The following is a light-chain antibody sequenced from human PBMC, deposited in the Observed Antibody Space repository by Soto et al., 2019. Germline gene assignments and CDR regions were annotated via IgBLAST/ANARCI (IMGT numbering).Light chain of an antibody. Sequence: QGLLTLPPSVSAAPGQKFTISCSGSSSNIGNNYVSWYQQLPGTAPKLLIYDNNKRPSGIPDRFSGSKSGTSATLGITGLQTGEEADYYCGTWDSSLSAGDAFGTGTKVTVL. CDR3: GTWDSSLSAGDA. CDR1: SSNIGNNY. CDR2: DNN. J-gene: IGLJ1*01. V-gene: IGLV1-51*01.